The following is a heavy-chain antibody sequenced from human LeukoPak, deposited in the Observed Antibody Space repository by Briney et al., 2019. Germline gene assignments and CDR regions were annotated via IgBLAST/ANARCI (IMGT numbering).Heavy chain of an antibody. CDR2: IYYSGST. Sequence: SETLSLTCTVSGGSISSSSYYWGWIRQPPGKGLEWIGSIYYSGSTYYNPSLKSRVTISVDTSKNQFSLKLSSVTAADTAVYYCARSIVATAGMDVWGKGTTVTVSS. J-gene: IGHJ6*04. CDR3: ARSIVATAGMDV. D-gene: IGHD5-12*01. V-gene: IGHV4-39*07. CDR1: GGSISSSSYY.